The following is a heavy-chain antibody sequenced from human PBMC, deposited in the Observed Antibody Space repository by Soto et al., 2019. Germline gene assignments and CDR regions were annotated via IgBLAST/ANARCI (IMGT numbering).Heavy chain of an antibody. CDR3: AKTFVLLWFGDLWPFDY. CDR1: GFTFSSYA. V-gene: IGHV3-23*01. J-gene: IGHJ4*02. CDR2: ISGSGGST. D-gene: IGHD3-10*01. Sequence: PGGSLRLSCAASGFTFSSYAMSWVRQAPGKGLEWVSAISGSGGSTYYADSVKGRFTISRDNSKNTLYLQMNSLRAEDTAVYYCAKTFVLLWFGDLWPFDYWGQGTLVTVSS.